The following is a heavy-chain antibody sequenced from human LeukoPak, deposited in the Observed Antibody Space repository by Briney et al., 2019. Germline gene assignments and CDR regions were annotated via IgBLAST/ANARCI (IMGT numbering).Heavy chain of an antibody. CDR1: GGSISSSSYY. Sequence: SETLSLTCTVSGGSISSSSYYWGWIRQPPGKGLEWIGSIYYSGSTYYNPSLKSRVTISVDTSKNQFSLKLSSVTAADTAVYYCARHRGDSGSYFASYYFDYWGQGTLVTVSS. J-gene: IGHJ4*02. D-gene: IGHD1-26*01. CDR2: IYYSGST. CDR3: ARHRGDSGSYFASYYFDY. V-gene: IGHV4-39*01.